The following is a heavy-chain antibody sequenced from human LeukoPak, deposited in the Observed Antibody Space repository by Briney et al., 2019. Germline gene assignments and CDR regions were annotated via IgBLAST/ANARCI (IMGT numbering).Heavy chain of an antibody. CDR1: RGSISSGGYY. Sequence: PSETLSLTCTVSRGSISSGGYYWSWLRQHPGKGLEWIGYIYYSGTTYYNPSLKSRVTISVDTSKNQFSLQLRSVTAAATAVYFCARGGLIRVTGTTPFDYWGQGTLVTVSS. J-gene: IGHJ4*02. CDR3: ARGGLIRVTGTTPFDY. D-gene: IGHD1-20*01. V-gene: IGHV4-31*03. CDR2: IYYSGTT.